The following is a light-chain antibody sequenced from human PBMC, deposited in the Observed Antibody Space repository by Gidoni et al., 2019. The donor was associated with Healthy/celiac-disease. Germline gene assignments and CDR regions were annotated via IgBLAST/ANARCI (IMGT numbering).Light chain of an antibody. CDR3: SAYAGSKNYV. J-gene: IGLJ1*01. CDR1: SSDVGGYNY. Sequence: QSALTQPPSASGSPGQSVTISCTGTSSDVGGYNYVSWYQQQPGKAPKLMIYEVSKRPSGVPDRCSGSKSGNTASLTVSGLQAEDEADYYCSAYAGSKNYVFGTGTKVTVL. V-gene: IGLV2-8*01. CDR2: EVS.